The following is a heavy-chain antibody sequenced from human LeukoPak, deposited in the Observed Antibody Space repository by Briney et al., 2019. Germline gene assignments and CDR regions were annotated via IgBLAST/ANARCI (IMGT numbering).Heavy chain of an antibody. V-gene: IGHV4-39*02. CDR1: GGSISSSSYY. Sequence: SETLSLTCTVSGGSISSSSYYWGWIRQPPGKGLEWIGSIYHSGSTYYNPSLKSRVTISVDTSKNQFSLKLSSVTAADTAVYYCAKDRRPNSYSSSWLDYWGQGTLITVSS. D-gene: IGHD6-13*01. CDR2: IYHSGST. CDR3: AKDRRPNSYSSSWLDY. J-gene: IGHJ4*02.